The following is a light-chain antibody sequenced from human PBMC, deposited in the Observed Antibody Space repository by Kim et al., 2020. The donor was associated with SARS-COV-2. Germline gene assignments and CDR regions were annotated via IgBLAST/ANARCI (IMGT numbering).Light chain of an antibody. CDR3: SSYTAISNFV. CDR2: DVS. V-gene: IGLV2-14*03. Sequence: QSALTQPASVSGSPGQSITISCTGTSSDVGGYNYVSWYQQHPGKAPKLMIYDVSNRPSGVPNRFSGSKSGNTASLTISGLQAEDEADYYCSSYTAISNFVFGAGTKVTVL. J-gene: IGLJ1*01. CDR1: SSDVGGYNY.